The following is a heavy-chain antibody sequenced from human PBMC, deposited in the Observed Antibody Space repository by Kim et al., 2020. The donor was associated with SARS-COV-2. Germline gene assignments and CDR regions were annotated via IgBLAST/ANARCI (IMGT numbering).Heavy chain of an antibody. CDR2: INHSGST. D-gene: IGHD6-13*01. CDR1: GGSFSGYY. Sequence: SETLSLTCAVYGGSFSGYYWSWIRQPPGKGLEWIGEINHSGSTNYNPSLKSRVTISVDTSKNQFSLKLSSVTAADTAVYYCARGGRSIAAAMRYYYGMDVWGQGTTVTVSS. CDR3: ARGGRSIAAAMRYYYGMDV. J-gene: IGHJ6*02. V-gene: IGHV4-34*01.